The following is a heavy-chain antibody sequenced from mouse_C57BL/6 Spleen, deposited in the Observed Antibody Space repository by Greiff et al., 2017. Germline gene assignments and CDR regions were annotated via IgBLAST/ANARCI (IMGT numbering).Heavy chain of an antibody. CDR2: IYPGNSDT. Sequence: EVQLQESGTVLARPGASVKMSCKTSGYTFTSYWMHWVKQRPGQGLEWIGAIYPGNSDTSYNQKFKGKAKLTAVTSASTAYMELSSLTNEDSAVYYCTRTWDYDYDGEFAYWGQGTLVTVSA. CDR1: GYTFTSYW. J-gene: IGHJ3*01. V-gene: IGHV1-5*01. CDR3: TRTWDYDYDGEFAY. D-gene: IGHD2-4*01.